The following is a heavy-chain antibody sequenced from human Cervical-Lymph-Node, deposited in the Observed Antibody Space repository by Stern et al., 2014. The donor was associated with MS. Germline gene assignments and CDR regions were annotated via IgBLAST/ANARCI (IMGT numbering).Heavy chain of an antibody. CDR3: ARRGPAAEIDF. CDR1: GYTFTTYW. J-gene: IGHJ4*02. V-gene: IGHV5-51*01. Sequence: VQLVQSGAEVNKPGESLKISCKASGYTFTTYWIGWVRQVSGKGLEWMGTIYPRALDARLSPSFHGQVTLSVDKSIPTAYLQWNSLKASDTAMYYCARRGPAAEIDFWGQGTLVTVSS. CDR2: IYPRALDA. D-gene: IGHD6-13*01.